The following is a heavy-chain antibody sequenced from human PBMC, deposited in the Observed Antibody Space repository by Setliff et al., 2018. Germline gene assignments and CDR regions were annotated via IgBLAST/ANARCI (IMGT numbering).Heavy chain of an antibody. CDR2: IYTNGGT. V-gene: IGHV4-61*09. Sequence: ASETLSLTCSVSGASISSGNDFRNWIRQPAGKGLEWIGNIYTNGGTDYSPSLRSRVTISLGTSKNQFSLQLTSVTAADTAIYYCARSDDNFQYPDYWGQGTLVTVSS. D-gene: IGHD1-1*01. CDR3: ARSDDNFQYPDY. CDR1: GASISSGNDF. J-gene: IGHJ4*01.